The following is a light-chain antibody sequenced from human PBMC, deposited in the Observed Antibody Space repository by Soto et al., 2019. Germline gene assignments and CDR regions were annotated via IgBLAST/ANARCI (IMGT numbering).Light chain of an antibody. CDR2: KVS. J-gene: IGKJ2*01. CDR1: QSLVYVNGDTS. V-gene: IGKV2-30*01. CDR3: MQGTHWPYT. Sequence: DVVMTQSPLSLPVTLGQPASTSCRSSQSLVYVNGDTSLDWFQHRPGQSPRGVIYKVSNRDSGVLDRFSGSGSGPDFKLKVSGVEAEDVSVYCCMQGTHWPYTCEQGTKLEIK.